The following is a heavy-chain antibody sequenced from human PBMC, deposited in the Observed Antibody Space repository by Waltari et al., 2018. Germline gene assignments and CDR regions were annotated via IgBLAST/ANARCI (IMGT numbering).Heavy chain of an antibody. V-gene: IGHV3-30*18. CDR3: AKDLTHDYGDRFDY. Sequence: QVQLVESGGGVVQPGRSLRLSCAASGFTFSSYGMHWVRQAPGKGLEWVAVISYDGSNKYYVDSVKGRFTISRDNSKNTLYLQMNSLRAEDTAVYYCAKDLTHDYGDRFDYWGQGTLVTVSS. D-gene: IGHD4-17*01. CDR1: GFTFSSYG. J-gene: IGHJ4*02. CDR2: ISYDGSNK.